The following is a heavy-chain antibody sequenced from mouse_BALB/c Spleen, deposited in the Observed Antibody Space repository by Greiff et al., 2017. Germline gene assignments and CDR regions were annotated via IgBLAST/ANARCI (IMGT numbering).Heavy chain of an antibody. CDR3: TSNGNYDYYAMDY. Sequence: LKQPGSELVRPGASVKLSCKASGYTFTSYWMHWVKQRHGQGLEWIGNIYPGSGSTNYDEKFKSKGTLTVDTSSSTAYMHLSSLTSEDSAVYYCTSNGNYDYYAMDYWGQGTSVTVSS. CDR2: IYPGSGST. J-gene: IGHJ4*01. D-gene: IGHD2-1*01. CDR1: GYTFTSYW. V-gene: IGHV1S22*01.